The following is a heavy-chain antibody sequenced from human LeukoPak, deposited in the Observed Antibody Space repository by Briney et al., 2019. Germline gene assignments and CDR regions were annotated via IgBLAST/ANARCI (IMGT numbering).Heavy chain of an antibody. CDR3: ARAWYYYGSGSLYVFDY. J-gene: IGHJ4*02. D-gene: IGHD3-10*01. CDR2: IKEDGSEK. CDR1: GFTFSTYW. V-gene: IGHV3-7*01. Sequence: GGSLRLSCAASGFTFSTYWMSWVRQAPGKGLEWVANIKEDGSEKYYVDSVKGRFTISRDNAKNSLNLQMTSLRADDTAVYYCARAWYYYGSGSLYVFDYWGQGTLVTVSS.